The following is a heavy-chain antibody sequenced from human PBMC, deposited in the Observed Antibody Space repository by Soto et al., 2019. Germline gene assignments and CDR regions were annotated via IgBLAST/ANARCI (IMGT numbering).Heavy chain of an antibody. CDR2: IHSGGST. Sequence: SETLSLTCTVSAGSISSISYYWGWIRQPPGKGLEWIATIHSGGSTYYNPSLKSRVTISPDTSKNQFSLNLSSVTAADTAVYYCARGFDSGKFYAFESWGQGTQVTVSS. V-gene: IGHV4-39*07. D-gene: IGHD1-26*01. CDR3: ARGFDSGKFYAFES. CDR1: AGSISSISYY. J-gene: IGHJ4*02.